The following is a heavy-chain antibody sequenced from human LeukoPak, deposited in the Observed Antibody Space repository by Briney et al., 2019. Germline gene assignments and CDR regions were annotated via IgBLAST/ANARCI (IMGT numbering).Heavy chain of an antibody. CDR3: ARESSGWYLDY. D-gene: IGHD6-19*01. V-gene: IGHV4-59*01. CDR1: GGPISGYY. Sequence: SETLSLTCTVSGGPISGYYWTWIRQPQGKGMEWDGYISYSGSTSYNPSLKSRVIISVDTSTNQFSLYLSSVTAADTAVYYCARESSGWYLDYWGQGTLVTVSS. CDR2: ISYSGST. J-gene: IGHJ4*02.